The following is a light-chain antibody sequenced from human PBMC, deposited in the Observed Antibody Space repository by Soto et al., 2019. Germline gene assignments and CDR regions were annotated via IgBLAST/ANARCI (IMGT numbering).Light chain of an antibody. CDR2: DAS. Sequence: QSVLAQPASLTGSPGQSITISCTGTSSDVGGYNYVSWYQQHPGKAPKVMIYDASNRPSGVSNRFSGSKSGNTASLTISGLQAEDEADYFCSSYTSSGTYVFGTGTKVTVL. CDR3: SSYTSSGTYV. V-gene: IGLV2-14*01. J-gene: IGLJ1*01. CDR1: SSDVGGYNY.